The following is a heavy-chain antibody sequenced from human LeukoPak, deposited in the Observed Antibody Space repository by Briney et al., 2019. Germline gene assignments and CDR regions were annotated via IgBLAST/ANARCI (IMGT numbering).Heavy chain of an antibody. CDR1: GFTFSNDW. Sequence: GGSLRLSCAASGFTFSNDWMNWVRQAPGKGLEWVGRIKSKTDGGTTDYAAPVKGRFTISRDDSKNTLYLQMNSLRAEDTAVYYCAREGSSSWYDYWGQGTLVTVSS. CDR3: AREGSSSWYDY. J-gene: IGHJ4*02. D-gene: IGHD6-13*01. V-gene: IGHV3-15*01. CDR2: IKSKTDGGTT.